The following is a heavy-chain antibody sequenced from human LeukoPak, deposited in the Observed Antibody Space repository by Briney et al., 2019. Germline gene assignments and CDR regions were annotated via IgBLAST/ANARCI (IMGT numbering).Heavy chain of an antibody. V-gene: IGHV4-31*03. J-gene: IGHJ4*02. D-gene: IGHD5/OR15-5a*01. CDR1: GGSISSGGYY. CDR3: ARGPLPYYFDY. Sequence: PSETLSLTCTVSGGSISSGGYYWSWVRQHPGMGLEWIGYIYYSGSTYYNPSLRSRVTISVDTSKNQFSLKLSSVTAADTAVYYCARGPLPYYFDYWGQGTLVTVSS. CDR2: IYYSGST.